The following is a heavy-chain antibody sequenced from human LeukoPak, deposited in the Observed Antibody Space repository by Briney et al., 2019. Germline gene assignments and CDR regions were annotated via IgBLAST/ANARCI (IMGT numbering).Heavy chain of an antibody. D-gene: IGHD3-16*01. CDR3: ARFLNFVSDI. CDR2: IYYSGRT. CDR1: AGSVSGYY. Sequence: PSETQSLTCGVSAGSVSGYYWNWIRQPPGKGLEWIGYIYYSGRTDYNPSLKSRVTISVDTSKNQFSLNLNSVTAADTAVYYCARFLNFVSDIWGQGTMVTVSS. J-gene: IGHJ3*02. V-gene: IGHV4-59*02.